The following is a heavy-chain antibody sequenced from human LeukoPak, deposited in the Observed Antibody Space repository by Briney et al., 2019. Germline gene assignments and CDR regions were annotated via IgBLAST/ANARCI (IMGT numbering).Heavy chain of an antibody. CDR3: ARDYHYYDSSGYYYWFDP. CDR2: IYYSGST. D-gene: IGHD3-22*01. J-gene: IGHJ5*02. V-gene: IGHV4-31*03. CDR1: GGSISGGGYY. Sequence: PSETLSLTCTVSGGSISGGGYYWSWIRQHPGKGLEWIGYIYYSGSTYYNPSLKSRVTISVDTSKNQFSLKLSSVTAADTAVYYCARDYHYYDSSGYYYWFDPWGQGTLVTVSS.